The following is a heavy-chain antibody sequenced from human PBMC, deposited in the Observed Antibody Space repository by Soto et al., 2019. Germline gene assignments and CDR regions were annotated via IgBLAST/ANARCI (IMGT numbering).Heavy chain of an antibody. J-gene: IGHJ4*02. D-gene: IGHD3-22*01. Sequence: EVQLLESGGGLVQPGGSLRLSCAASGFTFSSYAMSWVRQAPGKGLEWVSAISGSGGSTYYADTGKGRFTISRDNSKNTLYLQMNSLRAEDTAGYYCAKERRQSTSQVLYYYDSSGFYLGGGGTFDYWGQGTLVTVSS. CDR2: ISGSGGST. V-gene: IGHV3-23*01. CDR1: GFTFSSYA. CDR3: AKERRQSTSQVLYYYDSSGFYLGGGGTFDY.